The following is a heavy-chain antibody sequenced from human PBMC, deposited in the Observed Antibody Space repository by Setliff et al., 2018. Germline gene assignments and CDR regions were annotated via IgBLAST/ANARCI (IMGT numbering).Heavy chain of an antibody. CDR3: ARVKIAILPAAIDY. CDR2: IYYSGST. Sequence: SETLSLTCTVSGGSISSSSYYWGWIRQPPGKGLEWIGSIYYSGSTYYNPSLKSRVTISVDTSKNQFSLKLSPVTAADPAVYYCARVKIAILPAAIDYWGQGTLVTVSS. J-gene: IGHJ4*02. CDR1: GGSISSSSYY. V-gene: IGHV4-39*07. D-gene: IGHD2-2*01.